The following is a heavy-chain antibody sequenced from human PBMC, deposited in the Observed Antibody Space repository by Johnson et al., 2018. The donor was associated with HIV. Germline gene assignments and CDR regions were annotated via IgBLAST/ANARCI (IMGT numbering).Heavy chain of an antibody. Sequence: VQLVESVGGLVQPGGSLRLSCAASGFTFSSYWMSWVRQAPGKGLEWVANIKQDGSEKYYVDSVKGRFTVSRDNAWNSLFLQMNSLRAEDTAVYYCLIRDAFDIWGQGTMVTVSS. J-gene: IGHJ3*02. V-gene: IGHV3-7*05. CDR3: LIRDAFDI. CDR1: GFTFSSYW. D-gene: IGHD2-8*01. CDR2: IKQDGSEK.